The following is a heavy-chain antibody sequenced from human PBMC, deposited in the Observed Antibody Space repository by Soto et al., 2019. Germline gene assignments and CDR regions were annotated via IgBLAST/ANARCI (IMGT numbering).Heavy chain of an antibody. J-gene: IGHJ6*02. CDR2: ISYDGSNK. CDR3: ARDRSQLVPFYYYGMDV. D-gene: IGHD6-6*01. V-gene: IGHV3-30-3*01. Sequence: GGSLRLSCAASGFTFSSYAMHWVRQAPGKGLEWVAVISYDGSNKYYADSVKGRFTISRDNSKNTLYLQMNSLRAEDTAVYYCARDRSQLVPFYYYGMDVWGQGTTVTVSS. CDR1: GFTFSSYA.